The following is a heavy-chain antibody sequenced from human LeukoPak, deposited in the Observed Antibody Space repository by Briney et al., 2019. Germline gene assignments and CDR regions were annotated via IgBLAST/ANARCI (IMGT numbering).Heavy chain of an antibody. J-gene: IGHJ4*02. D-gene: IGHD4-17*01. CDR2: IYSGGST. Sequence: GGSLRLSCAASGFTVSSNYMSWVRQAPGKGLEWVSVIYSGGSTYYADSVKGRFTISRDNSKNTLYLQMNSLRAEDTAVYYCANSYGDYDGSYIFDYWGQGTLVTVSS. CDR3: ANSYGDYDGSYIFDY. CDR1: GFTVSSNY. V-gene: IGHV3-53*01.